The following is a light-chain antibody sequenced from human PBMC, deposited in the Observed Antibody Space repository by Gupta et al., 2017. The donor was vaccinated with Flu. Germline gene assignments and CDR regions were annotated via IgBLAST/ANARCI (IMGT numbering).Light chain of an antibody. Sequence: QSVLTQPPSASGTPGQSVTISCSGSISNIGSGTVNWYQQLPGTAPKVLIYSNSRRPSGVPDRFSGSKSGTSASLAISGLQLEDEADYYCAAWDDSLNGRVFGGGTKLTVL. J-gene: IGLJ3*02. CDR1: ISNIGSGT. CDR2: SNS. CDR3: AAWDDSLNGRV. V-gene: IGLV1-44*01.